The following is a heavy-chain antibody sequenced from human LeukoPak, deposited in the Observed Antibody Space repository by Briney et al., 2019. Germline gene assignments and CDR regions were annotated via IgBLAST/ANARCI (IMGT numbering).Heavy chain of an antibody. CDR1: GFTFSSYA. D-gene: IGHD1-26*01. Sequence: GGSLRLSCAASGFTFSSYAMSWVRQAPGEGLEWVSAIGGSGGSTYYADSVKGRFTISRDNSKNTLYLQMNSLRAEDTAVYYCAKSLGATSAGNDIWGQGTLVTVSS. CDR2: IGGSGGST. J-gene: IGHJ4*02. V-gene: IGHV3-23*01. CDR3: AKSLGATSAGNDI.